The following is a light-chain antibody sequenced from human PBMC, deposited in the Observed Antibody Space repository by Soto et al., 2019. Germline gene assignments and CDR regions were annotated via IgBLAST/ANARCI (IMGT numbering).Light chain of an antibody. CDR1: SSDVGAYNY. CDR2: EVT. CDR3: SSYTASRTAI. J-gene: IGLJ2*01. Sequence: QSALTQPASVSGSPGQSITISCTGTSSDVGAYNYVSWYQQHPGKAPKLVIYEVTHRPSGVSSRFSGSKSGNTASLTISGLQAEDEADYHCSSYTASRTAIFGGGTKLTVL. V-gene: IGLV2-14*01.